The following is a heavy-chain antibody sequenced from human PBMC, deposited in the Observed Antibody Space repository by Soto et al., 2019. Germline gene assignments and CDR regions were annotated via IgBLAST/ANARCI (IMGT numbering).Heavy chain of an antibody. CDR2: ISGSGGST. CDR3: AKRGYSSGWSAPGVPEYFQH. D-gene: IGHD6-19*01. Sequence: EVQLLESGGGLVQPGGSLRLSCAASGFTFSSYAMSWVRQAPGKGLEWVSAISGSGGSTYYADSVKGRFTISRDNSKNTLYLQMNSRRAEDTAVYYCAKRGYSSGWSAPGVPEYFQHWGQGTLVTVSS. V-gene: IGHV3-23*01. CDR1: GFTFSSYA. J-gene: IGHJ1*01.